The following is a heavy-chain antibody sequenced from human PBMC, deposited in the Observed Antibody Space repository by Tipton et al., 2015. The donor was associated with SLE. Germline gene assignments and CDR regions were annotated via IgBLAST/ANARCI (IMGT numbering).Heavy chain of an antibody. V-gene: IGHV3-73*01. CDR2: IRNEANSYAT. D-gene: IGHD2-15*01. CDR1: GFTFSDSA. Sequence: SLRLSCAASGFTFSDSAMHWVRQASGKGLEWVGRIRNEANSYATAYAASVKGRFTVSRDDSKNTAYLQMNSLQTEDTAVYYCTRLGFCSGGVCYFDYWGQGTLVTVPS. CDR3: TRLGFCSGGVCYFDY. J-gene: IGHJ4*02.